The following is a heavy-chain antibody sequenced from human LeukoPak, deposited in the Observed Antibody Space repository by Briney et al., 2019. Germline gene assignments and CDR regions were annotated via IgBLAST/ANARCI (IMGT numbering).Heavy chain of an antibody. D-gene: IGHD1-26*01. V-gene: IGHV2-70*11. Sequence: SGPALVKPTQTLTLTCTFSGFSLSTTGMCVTWIRQPPGKALEWLARIDWDDDKYYNTSLKTRLTISKDTSKNQVVLTMTNMDPVDTATYYCARIRSTGSQSFDYWGQGTLVTVS. CDR2: IDWDDDK. CDR1: GFSLSTTGMC. CDR3: ARIRSTGSQSFDY. J-gene: IGHJ4*02.